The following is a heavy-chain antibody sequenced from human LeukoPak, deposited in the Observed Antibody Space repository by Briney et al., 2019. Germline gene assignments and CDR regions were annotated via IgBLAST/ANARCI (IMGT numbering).Heavy chain of an antibody. CDR1: GFTVFNYW. D-gene: IGHD5-12*01. CDR2: INLDGSQK. V-gene: IGHV3-7*01. CDR3: AKDPTDIVATVLPEYYFDY. Sequence: GGSLRLSCAASGFTVFNYWMSWVRQAPGKGLEWVANINLDGSQKYYVDSLKGRFTISRDNAKNSLYLQMNSLRAEDTAVYYCAKDPTDIVATVLPEYYFDYWGQGTLVTVSS. J-gene: IGHJ4*02.